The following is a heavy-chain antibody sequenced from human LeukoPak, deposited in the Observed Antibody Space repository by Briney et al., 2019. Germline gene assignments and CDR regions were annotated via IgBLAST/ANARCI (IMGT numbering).Heavy chain of an antibody. CDR1: GFTFSSYG. CDR3: ATRLYDFWSGYYPEYFQH. J-gene: IGHJ1*01. D-gene: IGHD3-3*01. CDR2: IRYDGSNK. Sequence: GGSLRLSCAASGFTFSSYGMHWVRQAPGKGLEWLAFIRYDGSNKYYADSVKGRFTISRDNSKNTLYLQMNSLRAEDTAVYYCATRLYDFWSGYYPEYFQHWGQGTLVTVSS. V-gene: IGHV3-30*02.